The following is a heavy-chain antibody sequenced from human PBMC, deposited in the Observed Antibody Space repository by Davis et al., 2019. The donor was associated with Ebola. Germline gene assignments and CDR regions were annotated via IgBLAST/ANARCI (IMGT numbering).Heavy chain of an antibody. D-gene: IGHD3-22*01. CDR2: IYYSGST. V-gene: IGHV4-59*08. CDR1: GGSISSYY. CDR3: GRSKRYYFDASGRHYYYYGMDV. Sequence: SETLSLTCTVSGGSISSYYWSWIRQPPGKGLEWIGYIYYSGSTNYNPSLKSRITISVDTTENQFSLKLTSMTDADTAVYYCGRSKRYYFDASGRHYYYYGMDVWGQGTTVTVSS. J-gene: IGHJ6*02.